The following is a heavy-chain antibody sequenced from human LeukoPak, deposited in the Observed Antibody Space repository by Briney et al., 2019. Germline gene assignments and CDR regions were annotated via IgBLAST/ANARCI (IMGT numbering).Heavy chain of an antibody. J-gene: IGHJ4*02. CDR3: ARHKVSDYYDTSGSYFDY. V-gene: IGHV5-51*01. CDR2: IYPGDSDT. D-gene: IGHD3-22*01. Sequence: GESLKISCKGSGYSLTRYWIGWVRQMPGKGLEWMGIIYPGDSDTRYSPSFEGQVTISADKSISTAYLQWSSLKASDTAMYYCARHKVSDYYDTSGSYFDYWGQGTLVAVSS. CDR1: GYSLTRYW.